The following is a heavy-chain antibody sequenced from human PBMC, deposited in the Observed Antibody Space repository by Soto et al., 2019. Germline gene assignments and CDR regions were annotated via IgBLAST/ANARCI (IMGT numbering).Heavy chain of an antibody. CDR3: AKEYNSQSAWFYP. CDR2: INPNSGDT. D-gene: IGHD1-20*01. J-gene: IGHJ5*02. V-gene: IGHV1-2*02. Sequence: ASVKVSCKASGYTFTAFYIHGVRQAPGQGLEWMGWINPNSGDTKLAQQFQGRVTMTRDTSISTAYMELTRLRSDDTALYYCAKEYNSQSAWFYPCGQGTHVTVSS. CDR1: GYTFTAFY.